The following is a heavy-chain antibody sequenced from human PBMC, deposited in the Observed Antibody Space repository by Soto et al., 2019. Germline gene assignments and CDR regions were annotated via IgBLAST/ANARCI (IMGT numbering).Heavy chain of an antibody. CDR3: ARDLAAVPRAFDY. V-gene: IGHV4-4*02. D-gene: IGHD6-13*01. J-gene: IGHJ4*02. Sequence: SETLSLTCIVSGGSVSSSNWWSWVRQPPGKGLEWIGEIYHSGSTNYNPSLKSRVTISVDTSKTQFSLNLRSVTAADTAVYYCARDLAAVPRAFDYWGRGTLVTVSS. CDR2: IYHSGST. CDR1: GGSVSSSNW.